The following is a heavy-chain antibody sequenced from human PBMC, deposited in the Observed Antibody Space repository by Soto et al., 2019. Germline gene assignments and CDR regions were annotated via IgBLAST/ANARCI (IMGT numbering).Heavy chain of an antibody. CDR2: IYHSGST. J-gene: IGHJ4*02. CDR1: GNSISTTNW. V-gene: IGHV4-4*02. D-gene: IGHD3-22*01. Sequence: KTSETLSLTCVVSGNSISTTNWLSWVRQSPGKGLEWIGEIYHSGSTNYNPSLKSRVTISVDKSKNQFSLKLSSVTAADTAVYYCARDVGYHYDGSPSGQFDFWGQGTLVTVSS. CDR3: ARDVGYHYDGSPSGQFDF.